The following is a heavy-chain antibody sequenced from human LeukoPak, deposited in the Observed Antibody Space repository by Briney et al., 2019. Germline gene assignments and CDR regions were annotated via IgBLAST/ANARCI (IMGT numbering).Heavy chain of an antibody. V-gene: IGHV4-34*01. D-gene: IGHD3-10*01. CDR2: INHSGST. CDR1: GGSFSGYY. J-gene: IGHJ5*02. Sequence: TSETLSLTCAVYGGSFSGYYWSWIRQPPGKGLEWIGEINHSGSTNYNPSLKSRVTISVETSKNQFSLKLKSVTAADTAVYYCARGGYYGSGNDFRFDPWGQGTLVTVSS. CDR3: ARGGYYGSGNDFRFDP.